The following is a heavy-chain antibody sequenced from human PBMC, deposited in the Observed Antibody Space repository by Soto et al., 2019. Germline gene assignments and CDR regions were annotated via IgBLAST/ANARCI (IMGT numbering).Heavy chain of an antibody. V-gene: IGHV3-23*01. Sequence: GGSLRLSCAASGFTFTSYAMSWVRQAPGKGLEWVSTISNGGGSTYYADSVKGRFTNSRDNSKDTLQLQKNSLRAYDTAVYYCARVYCSSTSCSYFDYWGQGTLVTVSS. J-gene: IGHJ4*02. CDR1: GFTFTSYA. D-gene: IGHD2-2*01. CDR2: ISNGGGST. CDR3: ARVYCSSTSCSYFDY.